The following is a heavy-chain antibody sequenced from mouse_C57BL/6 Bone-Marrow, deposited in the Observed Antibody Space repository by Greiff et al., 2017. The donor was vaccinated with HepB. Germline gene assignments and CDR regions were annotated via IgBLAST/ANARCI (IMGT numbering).Heavy chain of an antibody. CDR2: IRLKSDNYAT. J-gene: IGHJ3*01. CDR1: GFTFSNYW. V-gene: IGHV6-3*01. CDR3: KTLAWFAY. Sequence: EVKVEESGGGLVQPGGSMKLSCVASGFTFSNYWMNWVRQSPEKGLEWVAQIRLKSDNYATHYAESVKGRFTISRDDSKSSVYLQMNNLRAEDTGIYYCKTLAWFAYWGQGTLVTVSA.